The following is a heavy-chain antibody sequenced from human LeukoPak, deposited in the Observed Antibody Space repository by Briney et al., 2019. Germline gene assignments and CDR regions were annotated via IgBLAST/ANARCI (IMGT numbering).Heavy chain of an antibody. CDR3: ASYLDTSGYPSGPLDY. J-gene: IGHJ4*02. CDR1: GFTFSDCG. V-gene: IGHV3-30*02. Sequence: PGGSLRLSCAASGFTFSDCGMHWVRQAPGKGLEWVSFIRFDSLNTYYSSSVKGRFTISRDNSKSTLYLQMNALRPDDTAVYYCASYLDTSGYPSGPLDYWGQGTLVTVSS. D-gene: IGHD3-22*01. CDR2: IRFDSLNT.